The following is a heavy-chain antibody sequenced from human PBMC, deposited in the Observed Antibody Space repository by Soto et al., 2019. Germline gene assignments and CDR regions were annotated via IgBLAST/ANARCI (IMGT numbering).Heavy chain of an antibody. CDR3: ARTVLRYFDWFDY. V-gene: IGHV4-31*03. J-gene: IGHJ4*02. Sequence: QVQLQESGPGLVKPSQTLSLTCTVSGGSISSGGYYWSWIRQHPGKGLEWIGYIYYSGSTYYNSSLKSRVTISVDTSKNQFSLKLSSVTAADTAVYYCARTVLRYFDWFDYWGQGTLVTVSS. D-gene: IGHD3-9*01. CDR1: GGSISSGGYY. CDR2: IYYSGST.